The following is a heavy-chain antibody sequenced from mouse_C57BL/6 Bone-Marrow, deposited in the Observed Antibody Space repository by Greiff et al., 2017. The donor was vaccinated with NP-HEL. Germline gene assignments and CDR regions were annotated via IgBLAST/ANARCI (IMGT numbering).Heavy chain of an antibody. CDR1: GYSITSGYY. CDR3: ARDYYGSSYPGYFDY. J-gene: IGHJ2*01. D-gene: IGHD1-1*01. CDR2: ISYDGSN. V-gene: IGHV3-6*01. Sequence: ESGPGLVKPSQSLSLTCSVTGYSITSGYYWNWIRQFPGNKLEWMGYISYDGSNNYNPSLKNRISITRDTSKNQFFLKLNSVTTEDTATYYCARDYYGSSYPGYFDYWGQGTTLTVSS.